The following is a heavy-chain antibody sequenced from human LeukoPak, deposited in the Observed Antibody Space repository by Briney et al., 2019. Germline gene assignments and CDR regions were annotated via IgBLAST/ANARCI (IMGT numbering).Heavy chain of an antibody. CDR3: AKDRGYYDSSGYQED. CDR2: ISGDGGST. V-gene: IGHV3-43*02. J-gene: IGHJ4*02. CDR1: GFTFDDSA. Sequence: GGSLRLSCAASGFTFDDSAMHWVRQAPGKGLEWVSLISGDGGSTYYADSVKGRFTISRDNSKNSLYLQMNSLRTEDTALYYCAKDRGYYDSSGYQEDWGQGTLVTVSS. D-gene: IGHD3-22*01.